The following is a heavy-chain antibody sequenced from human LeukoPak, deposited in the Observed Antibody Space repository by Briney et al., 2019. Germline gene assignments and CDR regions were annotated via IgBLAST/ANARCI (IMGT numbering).Heavy chain of an antibody. Sequence: ASVKVSCKASGGTFSSYAISWVRQAPGQGLEWMGGIIPIFGTANYAQKFQGRVTITADESTSTAYMELSSLRSEDTAVYYCARDPVAVAGTFAAFDIWGQGTMVTVSS. CDR2: IIPIFGTA. D-gene: IGHD6-19*01. CDR3: ARDPVAVAGTFAAFDI. CDR1: GGTFSSYA. V-gene: IGHV1-69*01. J-gene: IGHJ3*02.